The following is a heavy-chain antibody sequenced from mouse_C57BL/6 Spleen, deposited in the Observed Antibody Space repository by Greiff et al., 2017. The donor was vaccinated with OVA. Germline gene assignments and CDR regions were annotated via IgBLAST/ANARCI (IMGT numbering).Heavy chain of an antibody. J-gene: IGHJ2*01. D-gene: IGHD1-1*01. V-gene: IGHV1-81*01. Sequence: VQLKESGAELARPWASVKLSCKASGYTFTSYGISWVKQRTGQGLEWIGEIYPRSGNTYYNEKFKGKATLTADKSSSTAYMELRSLTSEDSAVYFCASSTVVATDYFDYWGQGTTLTVSS. CDR2: IYPRSGNT. CDR3: ASSTVVATDYFDY. CDR1: GYTFTSYG.